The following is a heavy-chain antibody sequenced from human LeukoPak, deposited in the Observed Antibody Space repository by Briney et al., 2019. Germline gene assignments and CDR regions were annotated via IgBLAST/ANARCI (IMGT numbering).Heavy chain of an antibody. CDR1: GGSMSSSSYY. Sequence: PSETLSLACTVSGGSMSSSSYYWGWIRQPPGKGLEWIGTMYYSGKTYYSPPLKSRVTISVDTSKNQFSLKLSSVTAADTAVYYCARHGGAPGAAAGNFDYWGQGTLVTVSS. CDR3: ARHGGAPGAAAGNFDY. CDR2: MYYSGKT. J-gene: IGHJ4*02. V-gene: IGHV4-39*01. D-gene: IGHD6-25*01.